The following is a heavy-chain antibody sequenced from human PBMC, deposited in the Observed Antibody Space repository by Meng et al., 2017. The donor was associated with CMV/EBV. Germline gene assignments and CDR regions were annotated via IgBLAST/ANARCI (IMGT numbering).Heavy chain of an antibody. Sequence: SETLSLTCTISGDSSSTHFWSWIRQAPGKGLEWIGYIYYIGATSYNPSLKSRVIISIDTSKNQFSLNLSSVTAADTAIYYCARADYGSGNFYFDYWAQGTLVTVSS. CDR2: IYYIGAT. V-gene: IGHV4-59*11. CDR3: ARADYGSGNFYFDY. J-gene: IGHJ4*02. CDR1: GDSSSTHF. D-gene: IGHD3-10*01.